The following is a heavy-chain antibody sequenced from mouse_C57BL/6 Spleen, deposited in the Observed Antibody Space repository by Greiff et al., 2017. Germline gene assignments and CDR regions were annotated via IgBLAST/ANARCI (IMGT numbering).Heavy chain of an antibody. J-gene: IGHJ4*01. CDR1: GYTFTSYW. Sequence: QVQLQQPGAELVKPGASVKLSCKASGYTFTSYWMHWVKQRPGQGLEWIGMIHPNSGSTNYNEKFKSKATLTVDKSSSTAYMQLSSLTSEDSAVYYCARSGLRREGAMDYWGQGTSVTVSS. CDR2: IHPNSGST. CDR3: ARSGLRREGAMDY. V-gene: IGHV1-64*01. D-gene: IGHD2-4*01.